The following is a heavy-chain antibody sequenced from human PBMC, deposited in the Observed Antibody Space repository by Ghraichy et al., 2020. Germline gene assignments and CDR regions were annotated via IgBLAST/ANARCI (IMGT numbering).Heavy chain of an antibody. CDR1: GFIFDDYV. J-gene: IGHJ4*02. V-gene: IGHV3-20*04. CDR2: LNWNGDST. D-gene: IGHD1-26*01. CDR3: AKSRGLSGSDFDS. Sequence: GESLNISCAASGFIFDDYVMSWVREVPGKGLEWVCGLNWNGDSTGYVDSVKGRFTISRDNAKNSLYVQMDNLRAEDTALYYCAKSRGLSGSDFDSWGQGTQVTVSS.